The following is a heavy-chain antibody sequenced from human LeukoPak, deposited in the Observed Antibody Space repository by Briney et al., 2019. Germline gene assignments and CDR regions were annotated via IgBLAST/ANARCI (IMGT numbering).Heavy chain of an antibody. CDR1: GYTFTSYA. V-gene: IGHV1-3*01. D-gene: IGHD3-22*01. J-gene: IGHJ4*02. CDR2: INAGNGNT. CDR3: ARDQFRSTGYYYY. Sequence: GASVKVSCKASGYTFTSYAMHWVRQAPGQRLEWMGWINAGNGNTKYSQKFQGRVTITRDTSASTAYMELSSLRSEDTAVYYCARDQFRSTGYYYYWGQETLVTVSS.